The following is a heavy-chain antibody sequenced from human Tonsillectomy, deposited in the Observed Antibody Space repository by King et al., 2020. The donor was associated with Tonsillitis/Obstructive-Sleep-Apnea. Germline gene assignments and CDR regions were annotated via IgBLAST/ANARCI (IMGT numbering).Heavy chain of an antibody. Sequence: VQLVESGGGVDQPGRSLRLSCAASGFTFSSYAMHWVRQAPGKGLEGVAVISYDGNSKYYADSVKGRFTISRDNSKNTLYLQMNSLRGEDTAVYSCASSVAGTRLDYWGKGTLVTVSS. CDR1: GFTFSSYA. CDR2: ISYDGNSK. D-gene: IGHD6-19*01. CDR3: ASSVAGTRLDY. V-gene: IGHV3-30*04. J-gene: IGHJ4*02.